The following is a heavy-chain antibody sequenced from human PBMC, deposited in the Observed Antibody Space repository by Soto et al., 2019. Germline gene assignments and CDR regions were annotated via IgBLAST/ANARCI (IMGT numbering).Heavy chain of an antibody. Sequence: GGSLRLSCAASGFTFSSYAMHWVRQAPGKGLGWVAVISYDGSNKYYADSVKGRFTISRDNSKNTLYLQMNSLRAEDTAVYYCARDTYSSGWSYFDYWGQGTLVTVSS. CDR3: ARDTYSSGWSYFDY. CDR2: ISYDGSNK. V-gene: IGHV3-30-3*01. CDR1: GFTFSSYA. J-gene: IGHJ4*02. D-gene: IGHD6-19*01.